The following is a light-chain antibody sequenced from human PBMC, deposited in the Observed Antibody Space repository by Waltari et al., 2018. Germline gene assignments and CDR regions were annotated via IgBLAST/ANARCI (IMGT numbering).Light chain of an antibody. V-gene: IGKV3-15*01. J-gene: IGKJ2*01. CDR1: QSVSSN. CDR2: GAS. Sequence: DIVMTQSPAPLPVSPGETATLSCRASQSVSSNLAWYQQKPGQAPRLLIYGASTRATGIPARFSGSGSGTEFTLTISSLQSEDFAVYYCQQYNNWPPKYTFGQGTKLEIK. CDR3: QQYNNWPPKYT.